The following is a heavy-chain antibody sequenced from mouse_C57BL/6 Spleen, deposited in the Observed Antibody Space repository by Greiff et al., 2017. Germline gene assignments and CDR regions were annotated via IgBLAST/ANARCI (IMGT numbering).Heavy chain of an antibody. J-gene: IGHJ2*01. V-gene: IGHV7-1*01. CDR1: GFTFSDFY. Sequence: EVKVVESGGGLVQSGRSLRLSCATSGFTFSDFYMEWVRQAPGKGLEWIAASRNKANDYTTEYSASVKGRFIVSRDTSQSILYLQMNALRAEDTAIYYCARDDGYYGYFDYWGQGTTLTVSS. CDR2: SRNKANDYTT. D-gene: IGHD2-3*01. CDR3: ARDDGYYGYFDY.